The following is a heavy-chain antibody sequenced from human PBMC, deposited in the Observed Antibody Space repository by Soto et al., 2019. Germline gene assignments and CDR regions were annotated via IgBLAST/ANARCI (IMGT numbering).Heavy chain of an antibody. Sequence: QVQLVESGGGVVQPGRSLRLSCAASGFTFSSYAMHWVRQAPGKGLEWVAVMSYDGSNKYYADSVKGRFTISRDNSKNPLYLQMNSLRAEDTAVYYCARDNSPYSSGWTNRPFDYWGQGTLVTVSS. CDR3: ARDNSPYSSGWTNRPFDY. CDR2: MSYDGSNK. CDR1: GFTFSSYA. D-gene: IGHD6-19*01. J-gene: IGHJ4*02. V-gene: IGHV3-30-3*01.